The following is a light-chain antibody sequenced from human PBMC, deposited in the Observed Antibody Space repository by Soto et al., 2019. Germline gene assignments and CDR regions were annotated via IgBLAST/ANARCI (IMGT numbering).Light chain of an antibody. CDR1: SSHIGAGYD. Sequence: QSVMTQPPSVSGAPGQRVTISCTGSSSHIGAGYDVHWYQPLQGTAPKILIYANGNRPSGGPDRFSGAKSVTSAARAITGLQAEDEADYYCQSYDRSLSGYVLGTGTKVTVL. CDR3: QSYDRSLSGYV. V-gene: IGLV1-40*01. J-gene: IGLJ1*01. CDR2: ANG.